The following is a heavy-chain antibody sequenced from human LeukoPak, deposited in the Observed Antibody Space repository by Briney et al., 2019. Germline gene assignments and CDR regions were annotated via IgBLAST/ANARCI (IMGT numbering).Heavy chain of an antibody. CDR2: TIPIFNAA. CDR1: GGTFSNYA. J-gene: IGHJ4*01. V-gene: IGHV1-69*13. D-gene: IGHD3-22*01. Sequence: SVKVSCKASGGTFSNYALSWVRQPPGQGLEWMGATIPIFNAANYAQKFKGRVTITADESTSTAYMELRSLTSEDTALYYCARARTDYFDSSGSPFHYWGQGTLVTVSS. CDR3: ARARTDYFDSSGSPFHY.